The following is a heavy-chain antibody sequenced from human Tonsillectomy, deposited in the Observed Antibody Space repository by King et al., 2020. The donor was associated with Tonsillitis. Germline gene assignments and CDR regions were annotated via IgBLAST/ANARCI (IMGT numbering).Heavy chain of an antibody. CDR1: GYSFINYG. D-gene: IGHD3-22*01. J-gene: IGHJ1*01. CDR2: IGAYNGNT. V-gene: IGHV1-18*01. Sequence: QLVQSGAEVKKPGASVKVSCKTSGYSFINYGVIWVRQAPGQGLEWVGWIGAYNGNTNYAQEFQGRVHMTIDTSTSTGYMELRSLRSDDTAMYYCAREMSYSDSSGSHFQQWGQGTLVTVSS. CDR3: AREMSYSDSSGSHFQQ.